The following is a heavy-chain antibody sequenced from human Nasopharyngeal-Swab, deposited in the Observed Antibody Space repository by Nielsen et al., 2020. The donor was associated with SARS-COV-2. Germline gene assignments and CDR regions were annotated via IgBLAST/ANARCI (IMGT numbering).Heavy chain of an antibody. D-gene: IGHD5-18*01. CDR1: GYTFTGYY. J-gene: IGHJ4*02. CDR3: ARPRRGYSYGYFDY. Sequence: ASVKVSCKASGYTFTGYYMHWVRPAPGQGLEWMGRINPNSGGTNYAQKFQGRVTMTRDTSISTAYMELSRLRSDDTAVYYCARPRRGYSYGYFDYWGQGTLVTVSS. CDR2: INPNSGGT. V-gene: IGHV1-2*06.